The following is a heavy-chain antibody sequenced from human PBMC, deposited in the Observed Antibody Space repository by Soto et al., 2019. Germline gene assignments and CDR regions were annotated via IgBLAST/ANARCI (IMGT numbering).Heavy chain of an antibody. J-gene: IGHJ4*02. V-gene: IGHV4-34*01. Sequence: PSETLSLTCAVYGGSFSGYYWSWIRQPPGKGLEWIGEINHSGSTNYNPSLKSRVTISVDTSKNQFSLKLSSVTAADTAVYYCARGLEYSSSWYGMFYDYWGQGTLVTVSS. D-gene: IGHD6-13*01. CDR3: ARGLEYSSSWYGMFYDY. CDR1: GGSFSGYY. CDR2: INHSGST.